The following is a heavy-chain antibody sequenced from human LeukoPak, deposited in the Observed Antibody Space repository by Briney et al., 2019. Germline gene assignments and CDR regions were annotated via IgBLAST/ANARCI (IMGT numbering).Heavy chain of an antibody. J-gene: IGHJ5*02. CDR1: GGSFSGYY. V-gene: IGHV4-34*01. CDR3: ATTKWLRS. CDR2: INHSGST. D-gene: IGHD5-12*01. Sequence: SETLSLTCAVYGGSFSGYYWSWIRQPPGKGLEWIGEINHSGSTNHNPSLKSRVTISVDTSKNQFSLKLSSVTAADTAVYYCATTKWLRSWGQGTLVTVSS.